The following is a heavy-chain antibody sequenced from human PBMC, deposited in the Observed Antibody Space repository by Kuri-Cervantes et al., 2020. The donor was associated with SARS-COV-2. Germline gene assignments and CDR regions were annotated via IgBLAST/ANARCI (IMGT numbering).Heavy chain of an antibody. CDR1: GFTFSGSA. V-gene: IGHV3-73*01. Sequence: GGSLRLSCAASGFTFSGSAMHWVRQASGKGLEWVGRIRSKANSYATAYAASVKGRFTISRDDSKNTAYLQMNSLRAEDTAVYYCAKDGHDFWSGYYAPARNYYYYYMDVWGKGTTVTVSS. D-gene: IGHD3-3*01. CDR2: IRSKANSYAT. J-gene: IGHJ6*03. CDR3: AKDGHDFWSGYYAPARNYYYYYMDV.